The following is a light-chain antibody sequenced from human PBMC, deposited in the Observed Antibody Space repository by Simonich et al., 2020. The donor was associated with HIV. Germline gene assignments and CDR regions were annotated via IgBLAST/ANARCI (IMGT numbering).Light chain of an antibody. CDR3: SSYTSSSTWV. CDR2: EAN. CDR1: SSDVGSYNL. J-gene: IGLJ3*02. V-gene: IGLV2-14*02. Sequence: QSALTQPASVSGSPGQSITISCTGTSSDVGSYNLVSWYQQHPGKAPKLMIYEANKRPSVVSNRFSGSKSGNTASLTIAGLQAEDEADYYCSSYTSSSTWVFGGGTKLTVL.